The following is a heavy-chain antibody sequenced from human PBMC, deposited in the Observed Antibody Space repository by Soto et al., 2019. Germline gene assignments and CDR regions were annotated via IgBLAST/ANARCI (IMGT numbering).Heavy chain of an antibody. D-gene: IGHD2-2*01. Sequence: EVQLLESGGGLVQPGGSLRLSCAASGLTFSSYAMSWVRQAPGKGLEWVSAISGSGGSTYYPDSVKGRFTISRDNSKNTLYLQMNSLRAEDTAVYYCAKGRGYCSSTSCYVGSDYWGQGTLVTVSS. CDR2: ISGSGGST. CDR1: GLTFSSYA. CDR3: AKGRGYCSSTSCYVGSDY. J-gene: IGHJ4*02. V-gene: IGHV3-23*01.